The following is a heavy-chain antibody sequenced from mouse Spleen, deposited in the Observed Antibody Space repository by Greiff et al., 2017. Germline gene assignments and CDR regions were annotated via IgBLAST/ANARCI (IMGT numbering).Heavy chain of an antibody. J-gene: IGHJ2*01. CDR1: GYTFTSYG. V-gene: IGHV1-81*01. Sequence: VKLVESGAELARPGASVKLSCKASGYTFTSYGISWVKQRTGQGLEWIGEIYPRSGNTYYNEKFKGKATLTADKSSSTAYMELRSLTSEDSAVYFCARGTRGGYYFDYWGQGTTLTVSS. CDR2: IYPRSGNT. D-gene: IGHD3-3*01. CDR3: ARGTRGGYYFDY.